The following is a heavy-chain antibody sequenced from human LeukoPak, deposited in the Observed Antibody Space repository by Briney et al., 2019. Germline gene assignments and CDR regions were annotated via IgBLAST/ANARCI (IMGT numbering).Heavy chain of an antibody. CDR3: ARDAAAGDY. D-gene: IGHD6-13*01. CDR1: GFTFSTYA. CDR2: IYSGGST. J-gene: IGHJ4*02. Sequence: GGSLRLPCAASGFTFSTYAMSWVRQAPGKGLEWVSVIYSGGSTYYADSAKGRFTISRDNSKNTLYLQMNSLRAEDTAVYYCARDAAAGDYWGQGTLVTVSS. V-gene: IGHV3-66*01.